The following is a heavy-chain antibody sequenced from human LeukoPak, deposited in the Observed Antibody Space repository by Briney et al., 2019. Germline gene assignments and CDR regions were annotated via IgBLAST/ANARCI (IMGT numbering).Heavy chain of an antibody. V-gene: IGHV4-39*07. J-gene: IGHJ4*02. Sequence: SETLSLTCTVSGGSISSSSYYWGWIRQPPGKGLEWIGSIYYSGSTYYNPSLKSRVTISVDTSKNQFSLKLSSVTAADTAVYYCARDSDYGYPGPFDDWGQGTLVTVSS. CDR2: IYYSGST. CDR3: ARDSDYGYPGPFDD. D-gene: IGHD5-18*01. CDR1: GGSISSSSYY.